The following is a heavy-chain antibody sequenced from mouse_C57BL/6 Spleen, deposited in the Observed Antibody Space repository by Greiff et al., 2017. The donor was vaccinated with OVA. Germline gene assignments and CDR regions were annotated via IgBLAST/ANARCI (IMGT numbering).Heavy chain of an antibody. CDR2: FDPSDSYT. D-gene: IGHD2-4*01. CDR1: GYTFTSYW. J-gene: IGHJ2*01. CDR3: ARWDYDGGFDY. Sequence: QVQLQQPGPELVMPGASVKLSCKASGYTFTSYWMHWVKQRPGQGLEWIGEFDPSDSYTNYNQNFKGKSTLTVDKSSSTAYMQLSSLTSEDSAVYYCARWDYDGGFDYWGQGTTLTVSS. V-gene: IGHV1-69*01.